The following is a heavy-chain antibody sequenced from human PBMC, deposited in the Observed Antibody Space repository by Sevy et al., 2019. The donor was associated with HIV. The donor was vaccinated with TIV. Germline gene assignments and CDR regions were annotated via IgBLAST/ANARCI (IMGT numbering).Heavy chain of an antibody. CDR1: GGFMNNYF. V-gene: IGHV4-4*07. J-gene: IGHJ3*01. CDR3: ARDRTYYFLSGNQNPAGDAFEV. D-gene: IGHD2-21*01. Sequence: SETLSLTCNVSGGFMNNYFWSWIRQSAGQGLEWIGRIYASGSTNYNPSLKSRVTMSVDTSKNHLSLKLRSVTAADTAVYYCARDRTYYFLSGNQNPAGDAFEVWGQGTTVTVSS. CDR2: IYASGST.